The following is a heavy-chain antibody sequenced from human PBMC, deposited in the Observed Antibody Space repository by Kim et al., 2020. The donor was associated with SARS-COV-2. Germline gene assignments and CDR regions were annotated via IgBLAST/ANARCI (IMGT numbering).Heavy chain of an antibody. Sequence: GGSLRLSCAASGFTFSSYSMNWVRKAPGKGLEWVSSISSSSSYIYYADSVKGRFTISRDNAKNSLYLQMNSLRAEDTAVYYCARVSVDYYDSSGPGDYWGQGTLVTVSS. J-gene: IGHJ4*02. V-gene: IGHV3-21*01. CDR2: ISSSSSYI. CDR1: GFTFSSYS. CDR3: ARVSVDYYDSSGPGDY. D-gene: IGHD3-22*01.